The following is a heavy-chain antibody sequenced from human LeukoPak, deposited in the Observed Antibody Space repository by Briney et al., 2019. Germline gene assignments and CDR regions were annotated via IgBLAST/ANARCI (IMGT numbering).Heavy chain of an antibody. CDR1: GGSISGDGYF. V-gene: IGHV4-39*01. Sequence: SETLSLTCSVSGGSISGDGYFWGWVRQSPGKGLEWIGNVFYSSSGSDYYNPSLFYNPSLKSRVTISRDTSKNQFSLKLTSVTAADTAIYYCARFITLGAPTMTTRYFDPWGQGTLVTVSS. J-gene: IGHJ5*02. D-gene: IGHD4-17*01. CDR2: VFYSSSGSD. CDR3: ARFITLGAPTMTTRYFDP.